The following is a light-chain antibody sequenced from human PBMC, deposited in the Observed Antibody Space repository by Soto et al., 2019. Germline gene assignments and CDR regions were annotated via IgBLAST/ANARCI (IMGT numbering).Light chain of an antibody. CDR1: SSDVGGYNY. Sequence: QSALTQPPSASGSPGQSVTISCTGTSSDVGGYNYVSWYQQYPGRAPKLMIYEVTKRPSGVPDRFSGSKSGNTASLTVSGLQAEDEADYYCSSYAASTNFSFVFGGGTKLNVL. J-gene: IGLJ3*02. V-gene: IGLV2-8*01. CDR2: EVT. CDR3: SSYAASTNFSFV.